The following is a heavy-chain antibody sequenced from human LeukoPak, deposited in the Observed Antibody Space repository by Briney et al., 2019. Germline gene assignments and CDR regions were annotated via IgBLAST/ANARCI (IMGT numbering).Heavy chain of an antibody. CDR1: GGSISSGGYS. J-gene: IGHJ4*02. V-gene: IGHV4-30-2*01. Sequence: SETLSLTCAVSGGSISSGGYSWSWIRQPPGKGLEWIGYIYHSGSTYYNPSLKSRVTISVDRSKNQFSLKLSSVTAADTAVYYCARARGYCSGGSCPPYYFDYWGQGTLVTVSS. CDR3: ARARGYCSGGSCPPYYFDY. CDR2: IYHSGST. D-gene: IGHD2-15*01.